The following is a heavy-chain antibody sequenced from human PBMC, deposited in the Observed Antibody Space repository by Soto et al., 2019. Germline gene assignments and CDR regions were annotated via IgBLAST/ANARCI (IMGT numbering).Heavy chain of an antibody. CDR2: IKEDGSEK. Sequence: GGSLRLSCAASGFTFSSDWMTWVRQAPGKGLEWVANIKEDGSEKYYVDSVKGRFTISRDNAEKSLYLQMNSLRAEDSAVYYCARGIQQLDSWGQGTTVTVSS. CDR1: GFTFSSDW. V-gene: IGHV3-7*03. CDR3: ARGIQQLDS. J-gene: IGHJ6*02. D-gene: IGHD6-13*01.